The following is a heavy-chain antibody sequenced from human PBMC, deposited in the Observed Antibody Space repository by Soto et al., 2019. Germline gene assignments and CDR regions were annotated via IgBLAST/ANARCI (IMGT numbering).Heavy chain of an antibody. Sequence: SETLSLTCNVSGDSMSTNYWSWLRQPPGKGLEWIGYIYYSRATNYNPSLKSRVAISVDTSRNQFSLNLRSVTAADTAVYYCARAMGDWGTYYYYYGMDVWGQGTTVTVSS. CDR1: GDSMSTNY. V-gene: IGHV4-59*01. J-gene: IGHJ6*02. D-gene: IGHD3-16*01. CDR3: ARAMGDWGTYYYYYGMDV. CDR2: IYYSRAT.